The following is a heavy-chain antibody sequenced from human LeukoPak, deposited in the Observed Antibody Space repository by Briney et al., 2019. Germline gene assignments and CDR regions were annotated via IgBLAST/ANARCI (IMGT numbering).Heavy chain of an antibody. CDR1: GGSISSRNW. J-gene: IGHJ4*02. D-gene: IGHD1-26*01. CDR2: ISRTGNI. Sequence: SETLSLTCAVSGGSISSRNWWGWVRQPPGKGLEWIGEISRTGNIDYDPSVRSRATISLDKSKSQFSLRLTSLTSADTAVYYCARGQGAADYWGQGILVIVSS. CDR3: ARGQGAADY. V-gene: IGHV4-4*02.